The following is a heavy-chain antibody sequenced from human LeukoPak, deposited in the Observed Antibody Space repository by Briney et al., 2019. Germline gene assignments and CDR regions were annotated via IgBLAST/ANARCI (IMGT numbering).Heavy chain of an antibody. CDR3: AREGAAAGKRNWFDP. J-gene: IGHJ5*02. Sequence: ASVKVSCTASGYTFTSYGISWVRQAPGQGLEWMGWISAYNGNTNYAQKLQGRVTMTTDTSTSTAYMELRSLRSDDTAVYHCAREGAAAGKRNWFDPWGQGTLVTVSS. D-gene: IGHD6-13*01. V-gene: IGHV1-18*01. CDR2: ISAYNGNT. CDR1: GYTFTSYG.